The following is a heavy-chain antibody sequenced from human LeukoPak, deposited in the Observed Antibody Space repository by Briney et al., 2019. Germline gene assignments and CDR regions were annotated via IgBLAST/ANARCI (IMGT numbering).Heavy chain of an antibody. V-gene: IGHV3-74*01. J-gene: IGHJ3*02. D-gene: IGHD3-22*01. CDR2: INNDGSGT. CDR3: AKGYYYDSSGYQICPWDI. CDR1: GFTFSSCW. Sequence: AGGSLRLSCAASGFTFSSCWMHWVRHTPGKGLVWVSRINNDGSGTSYADSVKDRFTISRDNAKNILFLQMNSLRAEDTAVYYCAKGYYYDSSGYQICPWDIWGQGTMVTVSS.